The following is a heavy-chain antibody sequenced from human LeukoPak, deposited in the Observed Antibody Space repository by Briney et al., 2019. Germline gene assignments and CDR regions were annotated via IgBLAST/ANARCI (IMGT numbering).Heavy chain of an antibody. Sequence: ASVKVSCKASGGTFSSYAISWVRQAPGQGLEWMGRIIPILGIANYAQKFQGRVTITADKSTSTAYMGLSSLRSEDTAVYYCATDYYYDSSGYAYYFDYWGQGTLVTVSS. CDR2: IIPILGIA. CDR3: ATDYYYDSSGYAYYFDY. J-gene: IGHJ4*02. D-gene: IGHD3-22*01. V-gene: IGHV1-69*04. CDR1: GGTFSSYA.